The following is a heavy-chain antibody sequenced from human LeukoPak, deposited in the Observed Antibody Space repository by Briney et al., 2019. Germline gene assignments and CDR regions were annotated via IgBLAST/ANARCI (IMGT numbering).Heavy chain of an antibody. Sequence: ASVKVSCKASGYTFTSYGISWVRQAPGQGLEWMGWINPNSGGTNYAQKFQGRVTMTRDTSISTAYMELSRLRSDDTAVYYCARRNYDSSGYHYFWFDPWGQGTLVTVSS. V-gene: IGHV1-2*02. D-gene: IGHD3-22*01. CDR3: ARRNYDSSGYHYFWFDP. CDR2: INPNSGGT. CDR1: GYTFTSYG. J-gene: IGHJ5*02.